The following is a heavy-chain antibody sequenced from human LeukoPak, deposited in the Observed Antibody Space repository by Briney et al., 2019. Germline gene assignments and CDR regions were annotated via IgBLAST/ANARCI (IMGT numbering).Heavy chain of an antibody. Sequence: ASVKVSCKASGYTFTSYGISWVRQAPGQGLEWMGWISAYNGNTNYAQKLQGRVTMTEDTSTDTAYMELSSLRSEDTAVYYCATGGHGSYYRYWGQGTLVTVSS. CDR2: ISAYNGNT. V-gene: IGHV1-18*01. J-gene: IGHJ4*02. CDR1: GYTFTSYG. CDR3: ATGGHGSYYRY. D-gene: IGHD1-26*01.